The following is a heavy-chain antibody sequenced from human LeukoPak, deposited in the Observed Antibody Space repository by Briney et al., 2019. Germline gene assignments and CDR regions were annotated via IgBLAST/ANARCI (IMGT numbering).Heavy chain of an antibody. CDR1: GFTFSNVW. V-gene: IGHV3-15*01. CDR3: TTIDDFWSGYSSYYFDH. J-gene: IGHJ4*02. D-gene: IGHD3-3*01. CDR2: VKSKTYGGTA. Sequence: PGGSLRLSCAASGFTFSNVWMTWVRQAPGKGLEWVGRVKSKTYGGTADYAAPVKGRFTISRDDSKNTLYLQMNSLKTEDTALYYCTTIDDFWSGYSSYYFDHWGQGTPVTVSS.